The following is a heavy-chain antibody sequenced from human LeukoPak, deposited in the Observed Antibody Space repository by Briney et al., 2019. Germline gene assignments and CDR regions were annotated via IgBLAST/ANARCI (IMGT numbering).Heavy chain of an antibody. CDR3: AIEGPGELDPTFDY. Sequence: ASVKVSCKASGYTFTNYGISWVRQAPGQGLEWMAWISPYNGNTKYAQKFQGRVTMTTDTSTSTAYMELRSLGSDDTAVYCCAIEGPGELDPTFDYWGQGTLVTVSS. D-gene: IGHD1-26*01. J-gene: IGHJ4*02. CDR1: GYTFTNYG. CDR2: ISPYNGNT. V-gene: IGHV1-18*01.